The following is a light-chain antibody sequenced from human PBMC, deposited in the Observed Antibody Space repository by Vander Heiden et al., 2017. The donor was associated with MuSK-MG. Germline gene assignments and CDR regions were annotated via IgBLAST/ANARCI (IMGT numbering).Light chain of an antibody. CDR3: MQTLPIFPIT. Sequence: DIVMTQSPLSLSVTPGEPASISCRSSQSLLYSNRHNYLGWYVQKPGQSPQPLIYFVSHRASGAPDRFRGSGSGTDFTLEISRVEAEDVGIYYCMQTLPIFPITLGQGTRLEIK. J-gene: IGKJ5*01. V-gene: IGKV2-28*01. CDR2: FVS. CDR1: QSLLYSNRHNY.